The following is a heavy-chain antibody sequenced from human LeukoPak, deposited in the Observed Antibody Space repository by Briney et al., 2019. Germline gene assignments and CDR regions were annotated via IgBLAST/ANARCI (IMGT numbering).Heavy chain of an antibody. CDR1: GFTFSSYW. Sequence: TGGSLRLSCAASGFTFSSYWMGWVGQAPGKGLEWVANIKQDGSETFYVDSVKGRFTISRDNAKNSLYLQMNSLRAEDTAVYYCARVKGVADFWSGWYYYYGLDVWGQGTTVTVSS. V-gene: IGHV3-7*01. CDR2: IKQDGSET. D-gene: IGHD3-3*01. CDR3: ARVKGVADFWSGWYYYYGLDV. J-gene: IGHJ6*02.